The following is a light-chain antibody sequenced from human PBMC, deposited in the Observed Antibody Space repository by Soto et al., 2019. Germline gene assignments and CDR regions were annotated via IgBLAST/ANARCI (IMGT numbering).Light chain of an antibody. V-gene: IGKV3-11*01. CDR2: DAS. Sequence: EIVLTQSPGTLSLSPGERASLSCRASQSVSSYLAWYQQKPGQAPRLLIYDASSRATGIPARFSGSGSGTDFTLTISSLEPEDFAVYYCQQRSNWPPTFGQGTKVAIK. CDR3: QQRSNWPPT. J-gene: IGKJ1*01. CDR1: QSVSSY.